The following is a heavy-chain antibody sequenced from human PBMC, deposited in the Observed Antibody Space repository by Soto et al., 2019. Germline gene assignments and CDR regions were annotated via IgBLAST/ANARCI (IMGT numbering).Heavy chain of an antibody. CDR1: GYSFTSYC. D-gene: IGHD6-13*01. J-gene: IGHJ4*02. Sequence: GESLKISCKGSGYSFTSYCISWERQMPGKGLEWMGRIDPSDSYTNYSPSFQGHVTISADTSKNQFSLKLSSVTAADTAVYYCARVRHRQQLVTNYYFDYWGQGTLVTVSS. V-gene: IGHV5-10-1*01. CDR3: ARVRHRQQLVTNYYFDY. CDR2: IDPSDSYT.